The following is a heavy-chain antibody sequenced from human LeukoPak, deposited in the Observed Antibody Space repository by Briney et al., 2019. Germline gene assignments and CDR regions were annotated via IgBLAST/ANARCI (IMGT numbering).Heavy chain of an antibody. CDR3: ARQDKEGDYFDY. CDR2: IYYSGST. Sequence: SETLSLTCTVSGGSISSSSYYWGWHRQPPGRGREGVGSIYYSGSTYYNPSLKSRVTISVGTSKNQFSLKLSSVTAADTAVYYCARQDKEGDYFDYWGQGTLVTVSS. V-gene: IGHV4-39*01. CDR1: GGSISSSSYY. J-gene: IGHJ4*02. D-gene: IGHD2-15*01.